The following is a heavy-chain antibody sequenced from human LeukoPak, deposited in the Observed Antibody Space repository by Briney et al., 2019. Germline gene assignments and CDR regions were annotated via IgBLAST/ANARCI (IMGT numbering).Heavy chain of an antibody. CDR3: ARTYFFRAAYYFDD. CDR2: INHNGNVN. Sequence: GGSLRLSCAASGFTFSSYWMNWARQAPGKGLEWVASINHNGNVNYYVDSVKGRFTISRDNAKNSLYLQMSNLRAEDTATYYCARTYFFRAAYYFDDWGQGTLVTVSS. CDR1: GFTFSSYW. V-gene: IGHV3-7*01. D-gene: IGHD3-3*01. J-gene: IGHJ4*02.